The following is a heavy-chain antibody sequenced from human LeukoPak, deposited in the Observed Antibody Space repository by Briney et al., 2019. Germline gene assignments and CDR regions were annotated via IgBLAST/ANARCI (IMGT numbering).Heavy chain of an antibody. J-gene: IGHJ4*02. CDR3: ARVYGSGTQVPYYFDY. CDR2: IGGNGGST. D-gene: IGHD3-10*01. CDR1: GFTFSSYA. Sequence: PGGSLRLSCAASGFTFSSYAMSWVRQAPGKGLEWVSTIGGNGGSTYYADSVKGRFTISRDNSKNTLYLQMNSLRAEDTAVYYCARVYGSGTQVPYYFDYWGQGTVVIVSS. V-gene: IGHV3-23*01.